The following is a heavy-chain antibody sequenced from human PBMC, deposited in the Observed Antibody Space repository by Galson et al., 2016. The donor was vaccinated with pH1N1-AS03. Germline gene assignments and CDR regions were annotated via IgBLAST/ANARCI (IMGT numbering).Heavy chain of an antibody. CDR2: ITSDGSSI. D-gene: IGHD6-19*01. V-gene: IGHV3-74*01. CDR1: GFTFSSDW. J-gene: IGHJ6*01. CDR3: ARAMYTNGWYGMDV. Sequence: SLRLSCAASGFTFSSDWMHWVRQVPGKGLVWVSRITSDGSSISYADAVKGRFTTSRYNAKNTLYLQMNSLSAEDTAVYHRARAMYTNGWYGMDVWVQGTTVTVSS.